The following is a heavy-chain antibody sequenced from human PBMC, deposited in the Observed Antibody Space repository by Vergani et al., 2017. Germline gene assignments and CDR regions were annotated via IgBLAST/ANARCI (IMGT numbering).Heavy chain of an antibody. Sequence: QVQLVQSGAEVKKPGASVKVSCKASGYTFTSYGISWVRQAPGQGLEWMGWISAYNGNTNYAQKLQGRVTMTTDTSTSTAYMELRSLRSDDTSVYYCGRDLVPDIVVVPAATALDYWGQGTLVTVSS. D-gene: IGHD2-2*01. J-gene: IGHJ4*02. CDR1: GYTFTSYG. CDR3: GRDLVPDIVVVPAATALDY. V-gene: IGHV1-18*01. CDR2: ISAYNGNT.